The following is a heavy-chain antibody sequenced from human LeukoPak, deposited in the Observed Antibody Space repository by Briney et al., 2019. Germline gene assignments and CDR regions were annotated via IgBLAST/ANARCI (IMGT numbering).Heavy chain of an antibody. CDR1: GYTLTELS. D-gene: IGHD6-19*01. Sequence: ASVKVSCKVSGYTLTELSMHWVRQAPGKGLEWMGGFDPEDGETIYAQKFQGRVTMTEDTSTDTAYMELNSLRSDDTAVYYCASSLGAVAEPSDYWGQGTLVTVSS. CDR2: FDPEDGET. CDR3: ASSLGAVAEPSDY. J-gene: IGHJ4*02. V-gene: IGHV1-24*01.